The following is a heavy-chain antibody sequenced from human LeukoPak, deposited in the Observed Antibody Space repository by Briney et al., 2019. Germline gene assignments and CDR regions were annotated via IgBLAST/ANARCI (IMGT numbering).Heavy chain of an antibody. CDR2: IYYSGST. CDR3: ARSDSSGYYGDY. V-gene: IGHV4-31*03. J-gene: IGHJ4*02. CDR1: GGSISSGSYY. Sequence: LQTLSLTCTVSGGSISSGSYYWSWIRQHPGKGLEWIGYIYYSGSTYYNPSLKSRVTISVDTSKNQFSLKLSSVTAADTAVYYCARSDSSGYYGDYWGQGTLVTVSS. D-gene: IGHD3-22*01.